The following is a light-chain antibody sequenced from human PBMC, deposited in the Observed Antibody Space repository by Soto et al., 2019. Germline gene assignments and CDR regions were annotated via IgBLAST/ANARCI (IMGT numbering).Light chain of an antibody. V-gene: IGKV3D-15*01. J-gene: IGKJ1*01. CDR2: GVF. CDR1: QTVSSH. CDR3: QHYNRYSEA. Sequence: EVVMTQSPVTLSVSLGQRATLSCRASQTVSSHIAWYQQKPGQAPRLLISGVFVRATGIPGRFSGSGSGTEFTPTISSLQSEDFATYYCQHYNRYSEAFGQGTKVELK.